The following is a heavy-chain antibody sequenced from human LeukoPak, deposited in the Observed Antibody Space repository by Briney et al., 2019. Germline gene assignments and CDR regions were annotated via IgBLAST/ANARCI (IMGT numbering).Heavy chain of an antibody. CDR2: IWYDGSNK. Sequence: GGSLRLSCAASGFTFSTYSMNWVRQAPGKGLEWVAIIWYDGSNKYYADSVKGRFTISRDNSKNTLYLQMNSLRAEDTAVYYCARNIAAGAFDIWGQGTMVTVSS. CDR1: GFTFSTYS. V-gene: IGHV3-33*08. J-gene: IGHJ3*02. CDR3: ARNIAAGAFDI. D-gene: IGHD6-13*01.